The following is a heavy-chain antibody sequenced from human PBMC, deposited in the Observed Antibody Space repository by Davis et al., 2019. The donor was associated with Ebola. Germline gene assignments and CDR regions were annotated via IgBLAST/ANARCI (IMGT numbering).Heavy chain of an antibody. J-gene: IGHJ6*02. V-gene: IGHV1-8*01. CDR2: MNPNSGNT. CDR3: ARGTAGTLFYYGMDV. CDR1: GYTFTSHD. Sequence: AASVKVSCKASGYTFTSHDINWVRQATGQGLEWMGWMNPNSGNTGYAQKFQGRVTMTRNTSISTAYMELSSLRSEDTAVYYCARGTAGTLFYYGMDVWGQGTTVTVSS. D-gene: IGHD2-21*01.